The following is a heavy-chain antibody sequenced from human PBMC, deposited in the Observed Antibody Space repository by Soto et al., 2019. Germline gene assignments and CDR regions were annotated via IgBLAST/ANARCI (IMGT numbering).Heavy chain of an antibody. CDR1: GYPFTSYS. D-gene: IGHD4-4*01. CDR2: INVFNGNT. CDR3: ARDGVAVTTGISGY. J-gene: IGHJ4*02. Sequence: QVQLVQSGAEVKKPGASVKVSCKASGYPFTSYSISWVRQAPGQGLEWMGWINVFNGNTKYAQKFQGRVTMTTDTSTSTVYMELRSLTSDDKAVYYCARDGVAVTTGISGYWGQGTLVTVSS. V-gene: IGHV1-18*01.